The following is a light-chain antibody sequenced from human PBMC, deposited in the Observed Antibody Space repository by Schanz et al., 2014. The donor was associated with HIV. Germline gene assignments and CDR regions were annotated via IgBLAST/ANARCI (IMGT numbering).Light chain of an antibody. J-gene: IGLJ2*01. CDR1: SSNIGSNT. Sequence: QSVLTQPPSASGTPGQRVTISCSGTSSNIGSNTVNWYQQLPGTAPKLLIYNAYLRPSGVPDRFSGSKSGSSASLAITGLQAGDEADYYCQSSDSSLSAVVFGGGTKVTVL. V-gene: IGLV1-44*01. CDR3: QSSDSSLSAVV. CDR2: NAY.